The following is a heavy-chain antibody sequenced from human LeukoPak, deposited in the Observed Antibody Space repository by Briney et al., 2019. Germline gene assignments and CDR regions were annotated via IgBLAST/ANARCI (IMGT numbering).Heavy chain of an antibody. J-gene: IGHJ4*02. D-gene: IGHD3-22*01. CDR3: ARHGSVSSGALV. V-gene: IGHV4-39*01. CDR1: GGSISTCRYY. Sequence: SETLSLTCTVAGGSISTCRYYWGWIRQPPGKGLEWIGNFCYSGNAYYNPSLKSRVTISVDTSKNQFSLKLSSVTAADTAVYYCARHGSVSSGALVWGQGTLVTVSS. CDR2: FCYSGNA.